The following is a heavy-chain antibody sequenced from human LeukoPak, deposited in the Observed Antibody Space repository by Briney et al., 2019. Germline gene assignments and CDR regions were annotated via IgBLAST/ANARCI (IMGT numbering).Heavy chain of an antibody. CDR3: AREVGGYGGNYYYYMDV. V-gene: IGHV4-4*07. J-gene: IGHJ6*03. D-gene: IGHD3-16*01. CDR1: GGSISSYY. CDR2: IYTSGST. Sequence: SETLSLTCTVSGGSISSYYWSWIRQPAGKGLEWIGRIYTSGSTNYNPSPKSRVTMSVDTSKNQFSLKLSSVTAADTAVYYCAREVGGYGGNYYYYMDVWGKGTTVTVSS.